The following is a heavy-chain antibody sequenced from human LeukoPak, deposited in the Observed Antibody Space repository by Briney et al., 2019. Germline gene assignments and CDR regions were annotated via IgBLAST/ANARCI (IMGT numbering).Heavy chain of an antibody. CDR3: ARHRGYSYEEPFDY. CDR1: GGSISSYY. D-gene: IGHD5-18*01. J-gene: IGHJ4*02. CDR2: IYYSGST. V-gene: IGHV4-59*08. Sequence: SETLSLTCTVSGGSISSYYWSWIRQPPGKGLEWIGYIYYSGSTNYNPSLKSRVTISVDTSKSQFSLKLSSVTAADTAVYYCARHRGYSYEEPFDYWGQGTLVTVSS.